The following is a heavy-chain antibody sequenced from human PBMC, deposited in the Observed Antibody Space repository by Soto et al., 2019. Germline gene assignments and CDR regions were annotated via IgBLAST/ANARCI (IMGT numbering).Heavy chain of an antibody. Sequence: ASVKVSCKASGYTFTSYGISWVRQAPGQGLEWMGWISAYNGNTNYALKLQGRVTMTTDTSTSTAYKKMRSLRSDDTAVYYCEGDPSIAAAGFGHWGQGTLVTVSS. V-gene: IGHV1-18*01. J-gene: IGHJ1*01. D-gene: IGHD6-13*01. CDR2: ISAYNGNT. CDR3: EGDPSIAAAGFGH. CDR1: GYTFTSYG.